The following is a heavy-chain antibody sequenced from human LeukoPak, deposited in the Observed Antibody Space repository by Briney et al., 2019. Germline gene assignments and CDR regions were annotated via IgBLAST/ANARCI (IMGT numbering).Heavy chain of an antibody. CDR3: ATGFGDYADWFDP. CDR1: GGSISSYY. CDR2: IYYSGST. D-gene: IGHD4-17*01. J-gene: IGHJ5*02. V-gene: IGHV4-59*01. Sequence: SETLSLTCTVSGGSISSYYWSWIRQPPGKGLEWIGYIYYSGSTNYNPSLKSRVTISVDTSKNQFSLKLSSVTAADTAVYYCATGFGDYADWFDPWGQGTLVTVSS.